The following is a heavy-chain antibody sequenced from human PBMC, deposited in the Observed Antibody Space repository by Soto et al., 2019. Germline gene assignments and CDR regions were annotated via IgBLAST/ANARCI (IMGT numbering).Heavy chain of an antibody. V-gene: IGHV1-69*01. CDR3: ARDGGPYCGCDCYPPRGFDP. D-gene: IGHD2-21*02. CDR1: GGTFSSYA. Sequence: QVQLVQSGAEVKKPGSSVKVSCKASGGTFSSYAISWVRQAPGQGLEWMGGIIPIFGTANYAQKFQGRVTITADESTGTAYMERSSLRSEDTAVYYCARDGGPYCGCDCYPPRGFDPWGQGTLVAVSS. J-gene: IGHJ5*02. CDR2: IIPIFGTA.